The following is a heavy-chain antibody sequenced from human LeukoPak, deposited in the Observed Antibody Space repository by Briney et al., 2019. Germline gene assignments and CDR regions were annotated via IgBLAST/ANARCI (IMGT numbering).Heavy chain of an antibody. CDR1: GFTFSTYA. CDR2: IYPSGNI. CDR3: ARTFVSGDGYKVGYFDY. D-gene: IGHD5-24*01. J-gene: IGHJ4*02. V-gene: IGHV3-23*05. Sequence: GGSLRLSCAASGFTFSTYAMSWVRQAPGKGLDWVSLIYPSGNIYYTDSVKGRFTISRDNSKNTVYLQMNTLRAEDTALYYCARTFVSGDGYKVGYFDYWGQGTPVTVSS.